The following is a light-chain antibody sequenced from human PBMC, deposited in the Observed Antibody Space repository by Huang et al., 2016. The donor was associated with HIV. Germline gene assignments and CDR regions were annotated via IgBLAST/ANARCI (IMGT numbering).Light chain of an antibody. J-gene: IGKJ1*01. Sequence: AIQMTQSPSSLSASVGDRVTITCRASQGIRNDLGWSQQKPGKAPNLLIYAASSLQRGVPLSFSGSGSVTDFTLTIISLPPEDFATYYCLQDFNYPRTFGQGTKVEIK. V-gene: IGKV1-6*01. CDR2: AAS. CDR3: LQDFNYPRT. CDR1: QGIRND.